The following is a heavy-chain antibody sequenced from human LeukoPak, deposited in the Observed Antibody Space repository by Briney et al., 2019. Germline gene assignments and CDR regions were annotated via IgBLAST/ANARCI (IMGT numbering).Heavy chain of an antibody. CDR2: IKQDGSEK. CDR1: GFTFSTYW. J-gene: IGHJ5*02. V-gene: IGHV3-7*01. D-gene: IGHD4-17*01. CDR3: ARWDGDYEGAEWFDP. Sequence: PGGSLRLSCAASGFTFSTYWMSWVRQAPGKGLEWVANIKQDGSEKYYVDSVKGRFTISRDNAKNSLYLQMSSLRAEDTAVYYCARWDGDYEGAEWFDPWGQGTLVTVSS.